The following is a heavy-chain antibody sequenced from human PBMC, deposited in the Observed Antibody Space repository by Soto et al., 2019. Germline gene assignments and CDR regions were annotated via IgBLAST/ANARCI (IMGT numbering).Heavy chain of an antibody. Sequence: GASVKVSCKASGYTFTSYVMNWGRLAPGQGLEWMGWINTNTGNPTYAQGFTGRFVFSLDTSVSTAYLQICSLKAEDTAVYYCARARTFFGVVDLWYYYGMDVWGQGTTVTVSS. CDR2: INTNTGNP. V-gene: IGHV7-4-1*01. D-gene: IGHD3-3*01. J-gene: IGHJ6*02. CDR3: ARARTFFGVVDLWYYYGMDV. CDR1: GYTFTSYV.